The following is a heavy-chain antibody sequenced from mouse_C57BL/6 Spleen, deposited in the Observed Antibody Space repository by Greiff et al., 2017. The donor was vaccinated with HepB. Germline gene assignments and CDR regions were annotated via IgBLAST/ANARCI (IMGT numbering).Heavy chain of an antibody. CDR1: GFTFTDYY. J-gene: IGHJ1*03. D-gene: IGHD1-1*01. CDR3: ARSHGSRPYWYFDV. CDR2: IRNKANGYAT. Sequence: EVKLVESGGGLVQPGGSLSLSCAASGFTFTDYYMSWVRQPPGKALEWLGFIRNKANGYATEYSASVKGRFTISRDNSQSILYLQMNALRAEDSATYYCARSHGSRPYWYFDVWGTGTTVTVSS. V-gene: IGHV7-3*01.